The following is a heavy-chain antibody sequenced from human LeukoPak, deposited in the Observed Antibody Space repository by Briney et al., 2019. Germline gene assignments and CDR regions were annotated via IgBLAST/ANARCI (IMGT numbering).Heavy chain of an antibody. Sequence: PSETLSLTCAVSGGSIAIRNYYWAWIRQSPGRGLEWLGSVYSSGSVYYNPSLKSRVTILVYTSKNQFALKLSSVTAADPAVYYCGRLTGYSSESSFDPGAQGTLVTVSS. CDR3: GRLTGYSSESSFDP. V-gene: IGHV4-39*06. J-gene: IGHJ5*02. CDR2: VYSSGSV. CDR1: GGSIAIRNYY. D-gene: IGHD3-9*01.